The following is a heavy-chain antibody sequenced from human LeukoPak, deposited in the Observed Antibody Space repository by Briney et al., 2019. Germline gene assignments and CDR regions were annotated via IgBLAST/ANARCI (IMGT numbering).Heavy chain of an antibody. CDR2: INPNSGGT. D-gene: IGHD6-13*01. J-gene: IGHJ4*02. Sequence: VASVTVSCKASGYTFTGYYMHWVRQAPGQGLEWMGRINPNSGGTNYAQKFQGRVTMTGDTSISTAYMELSRLRSDDTAVYYCARAEGGIAAAGTRYWGQGTLVTVSS. CDR3: ARAEGGIAAAGTRY. CDR1: GYTFTGYY. V-gene: IGHV1-2*06.